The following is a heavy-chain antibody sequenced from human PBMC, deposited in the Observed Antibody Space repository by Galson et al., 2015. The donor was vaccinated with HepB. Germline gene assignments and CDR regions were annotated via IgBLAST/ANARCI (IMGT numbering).Heavy chain of an antibody. J-gene: IGHJ4*02. CDR2: ISSDHTSK. V-gene: IGHV3-30*07. Sequence: SLRLSCAVSGFTFSRHAFHWVRQAPGRGLEWVALISSDHTSKFYADSVMGRLTISRDNSKDTVYLQMNSLRDEDTAVYYCASDCDGSGSFYNMLGYWGQGTMVTVSS. CDR1: GFTFSRHA. CDR3: ASDCDGSGSFYNMLGY. D-gene: IGHD3-10*01.